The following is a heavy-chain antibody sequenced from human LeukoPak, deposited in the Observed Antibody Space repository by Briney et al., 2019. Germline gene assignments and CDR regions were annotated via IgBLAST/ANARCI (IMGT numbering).Heavy chain of an antibody. D-gene: IGHD3-9*01. CDR1: GYTFTGYY. CDR2: INPNSGGT. J-gene: IGHJ6*03. Sequence: ASVKVSCKASGYTFTGYYMHWVRQAPGQGLEWMGWINPNSGGTNYAQKFQGRVTMTRDTSISTAYMELSRLRSDDTAVYYCATNVLTGSYNYYYYYMDVWGKGTTVTVSS. CDR3: ATNVLTGSYNYYYYYMDV. V-gene: IGHV1-2*02.